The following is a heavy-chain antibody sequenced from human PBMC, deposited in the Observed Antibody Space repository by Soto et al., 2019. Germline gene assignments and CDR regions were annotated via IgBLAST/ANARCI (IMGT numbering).Heavy chain of an antibody. D-gene: IGHD3-22*01. J-gene: IGHJ6*02. V-gene: IGHV1-2*04. CDR1: GYTFTDLY. CDR2: ISPSSGAT. CDR3: ARELYDNSPSGLDV. Sequence: GASVKVSCKASGYTFTDLYIHWVRQAPGKGLEWMGGISPSSGATQYAQKLQGWVTVTRDTSTSTVYLDVSRLKSDGSAVYYCARELYDNSPSGLDVWGQGTTVTVS.